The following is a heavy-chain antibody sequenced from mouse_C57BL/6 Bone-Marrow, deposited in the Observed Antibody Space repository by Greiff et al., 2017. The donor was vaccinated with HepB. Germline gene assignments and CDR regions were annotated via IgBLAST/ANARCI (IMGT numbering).Heavy chain of an antibody. Sequence: EVQLVESGGGLVQPGGSLSLSCAASGFTFTDYYMSWVRQPPGKALEWLGFIRNKANGYTTEYSASVKGRFTISRDNYQSILYLQMNALRAEDSATYYCASPHYYGSSYGFAYWGQGTLVTVSA. D-gene: IGHD1-1*01. CDR1: GFTFTDYY. V-gene: IGHV7-3*01. CDR2: IRNKANGYTT. J-gene: IGHJ3*01. CDR3: ASPHYYGSSYGFAY.